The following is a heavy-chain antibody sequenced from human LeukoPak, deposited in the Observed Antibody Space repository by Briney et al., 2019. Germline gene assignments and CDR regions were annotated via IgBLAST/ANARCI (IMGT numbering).Heavy chain of an antibody. CDR1: GYTFTSYG. V-gene: IGHV1-18*01. Sequence: LVKVSCKASGYTFTSYGISWVRQAPGQGLEWMGWISAYNGNTNYAQKLQGRVTMTTDTSTSTAYMELRSLRSDDTAVYYCARDPTYYDILTGYYRVGTRYYFDYWGQGTLVTVSS. CDR3: ARDPTYYDILTGYYRVGTRYYFDY. D-gene: IGHD3-9*01. J-gene: IGHJ4*02. CDR2: ISAYNGNT.